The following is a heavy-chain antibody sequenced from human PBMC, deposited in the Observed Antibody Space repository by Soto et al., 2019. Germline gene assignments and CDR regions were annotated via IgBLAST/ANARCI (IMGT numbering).Heavy chain of an antibody. D-gene: IGHD3-22*01. Sequence: ASVKVSCKASGGTFSSYGISWVRQAPGQGLEWMGWISAYNGNTNYAQKLQGRVTMTTDTSTSTAYMELRSLRSDDTAVYYCARDLDSSGPGDYWGQGTLVTVSS. J-gene: IGHJ4*02. V-gene: IGHV1-18*01. CDR1: GGTFSSYG. CDR3: ARDLDSSGPGDY. CDR2: ISAYNGNT.